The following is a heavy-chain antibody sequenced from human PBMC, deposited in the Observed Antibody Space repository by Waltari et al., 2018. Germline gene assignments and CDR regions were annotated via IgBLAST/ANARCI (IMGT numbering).Heavy chain of an antibody. V-gene: IGHV1-2*06. CDR1: GYTFTGYY. CDR3: ARDPIVVDKRRHNWFDP. CDR2: INPNSGGT. Sequence: QVQLVQSGAEVKKPGASVKVSCKASGYTFTGYYMHWVRQAPGQGLEWMGRINPNSGGTNYAQKFQGRVTMTRDTSISTAYMELSRLRSDDTAVYYCARDPIVVDKRRHNWFDPWGQGTLVTVSS. J-gene: IGHJ5*02. D-gene: IGHD3-22*01.